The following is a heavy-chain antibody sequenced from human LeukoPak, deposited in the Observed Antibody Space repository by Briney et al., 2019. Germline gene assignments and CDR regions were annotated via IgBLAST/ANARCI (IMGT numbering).Heavy chain of an antibody. V-gene: IGHV3-33*06. CDR1: GFTFSSYG. Sequence: SGGSLRLSCAASGFTFSSYGMHWVRQAPGKGLDWVAVIWYDGSNKYYADSVKGRFTISRDNSKNTLYLQMNGLRAEDTAVYYCAKELGANDYYYYYMDVWGKGTTVTVSS. CDR2: IWYDGSNK. CDR3: AKELGANDYYYYYMDV. J-gene: IGHJ6*03. D-gene: IGHD1-26*01.